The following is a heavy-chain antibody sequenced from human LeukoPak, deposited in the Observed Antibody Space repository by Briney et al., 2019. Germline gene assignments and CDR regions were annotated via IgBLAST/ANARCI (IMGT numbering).Heavy chain of an antibody. V-gene: IGHV4-59*01. D-gene: IGHD2-8*02. J-gene: IGHJ4*02. CDR2: SSDSGNT. CDR3: ARGGVPHTLGY. Sequence: PSETLSLTCTLSGGSISGFFWTWIRQPPGMGLEWIGYSSDSGNTNYHPSLKSRVTILVDTSKKQISLKLTSVTTADTAVHYCARGGVPHTLGYWGQGTLVTVSS. CDR1: GGSISGFF.